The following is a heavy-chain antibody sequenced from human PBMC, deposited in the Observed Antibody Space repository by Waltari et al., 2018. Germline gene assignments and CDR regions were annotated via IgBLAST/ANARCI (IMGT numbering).Heavy chain of an antibody. CDR3: ARASGGIAAAGIDY. Sequence: EVQLVESGGGLVQPGGSLRLSCAASGFTFSSYSMNWVRQAPGKGLEWVSYISSSSSTIYYADSVKGRFTISRDNAKNSLYLQMNSLRAEDTAVYYCARASGGIAAAGIDYWGQGTLVTVSS. D-gene: IGHD6-13*01. J-gene: IGHJ4*02. CDR2: ISSSSSTI. V-gene: IGHV3-48*04. CDR1: GFTFSSYS.